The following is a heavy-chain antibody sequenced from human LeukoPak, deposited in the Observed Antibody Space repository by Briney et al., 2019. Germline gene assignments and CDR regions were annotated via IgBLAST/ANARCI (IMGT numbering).Heavy chain of an antibody. D-gene: IGHD6-13*01. J-gene: IGHJ6*02. CDR2: INAGNGNT. CDR1: GYTFTSYA. V-gene: IGHV1-3*01. CDR3: ASTKSPSSWNWSTYYYGMDV. Sequence: ASVKVSCKASGYTFTSYAMHWVRQAPGQRLEWMGWINAGNGNTKYTQKFQGRVTITRDTSASTAYMELSSLRSEDTAVYYCASTKSPSSWNWSTYYYGMDVWGQGTTVTVSS.